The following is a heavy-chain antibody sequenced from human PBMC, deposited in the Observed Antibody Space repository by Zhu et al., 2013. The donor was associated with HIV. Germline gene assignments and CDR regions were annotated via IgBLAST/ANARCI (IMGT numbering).Heavy chain of an antibody. CDR3: AREMPYSSSSVGDAFDI. CDR1: GHTFTGYY. V-gene: IGHV1-2*04. Sequence: QVQLVQSGAEVKKPGASVKVSCKASGHTFTGYYMHWVRQAPGQGLEWMGWINPNSGGTNYAQKFQGWVTMTRDTSISTAYMELSRLRSDDTAVYYCAREMPYSSSSVGDAFDIWGQGDNGHRVF. CDR2: INPNSGGT. J-gene: IGHJ3*02. D-gene: IGHD6-13*01.